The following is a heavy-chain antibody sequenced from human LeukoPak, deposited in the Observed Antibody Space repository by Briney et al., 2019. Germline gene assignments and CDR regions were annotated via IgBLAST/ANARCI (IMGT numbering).Heavy chain of an antibody. D-gene: IGHD6-13*01. CDR2: ISSSGSTI. Sequence: GGSLRLSCAASGFTFSDYYMSWLRQAPGKGLEWVSYISSSGSTIYYADSVKGRFTISRDNAKNSLYLQMNSLRAEDTAVYYCAREGSTEYYYGMDVWGQGTTVTVSS. V-gene: IGHV3-11*01. CDR1: GFTFSDYY. J-gene: IGHJ6*02. CDR3: AREGSTEYYYGMDV.